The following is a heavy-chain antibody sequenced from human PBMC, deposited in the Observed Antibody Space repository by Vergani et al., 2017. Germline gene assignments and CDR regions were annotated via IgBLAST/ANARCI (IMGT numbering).Heavy chain of an antibody. CDR2: INHSGST. Sequence: QVQLQQWGAGLLKPSETLSLTCAVYGGSFSGYYWSWIRQPPGKGLEWRGEINHSGSTNYNPSLKSRVTISVDTSKNQFSLKLSSVTAADTAVYYCARRYCSSTSCYHFDYWGQGTLVTVSS. J-gene: IGHJ4*02. D-gene: IGHD2-2*01. CDR1: GGSFSGYY. CDR3: ARRYCSSTSCYHFDY. V-gene: IGHV4-34*01.